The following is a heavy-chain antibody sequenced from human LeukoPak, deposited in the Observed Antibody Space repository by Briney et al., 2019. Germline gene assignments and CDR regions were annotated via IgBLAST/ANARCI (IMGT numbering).Heavy chain of an antibody. V-gene: IGHV3-7*04. J-gene: IGHJ4*02. CDR3: ARGDDFSGDH. CDR2: IHPEGNEK. Sequence: GGSLRLSCAASGFTLGTYWMSWVRQAPGRGLEWVANIHPEGNEKYHVESVKGRFTISRDNTKNLLFLQMNGLRVEDTAVYYCARGDDFSGDHWGQGTLVTVSS. D-gene: IGHD1-1*01. CDR1: GFTLGTYW.